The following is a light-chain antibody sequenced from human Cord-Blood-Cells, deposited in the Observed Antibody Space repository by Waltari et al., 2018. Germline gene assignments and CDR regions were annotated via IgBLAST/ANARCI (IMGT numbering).Light chain of an antibody. CDR1: SSHIGDGYD. Sequence: QSVLTQPPSVSGAPGQGVTISCTGSSSHIGDGYDLHWYQQPPGTAPKLLIYGNGNRPSGVPDRFSGSKSGTSASLAITGLQAEDEADYYCQSYDSSLSAVFGGGTKLTVL. CDR3: QSYDSSLSAV. V-gene: IGLV1-40*01. CDR2: GNG. J-gene: IGLJ3*02.